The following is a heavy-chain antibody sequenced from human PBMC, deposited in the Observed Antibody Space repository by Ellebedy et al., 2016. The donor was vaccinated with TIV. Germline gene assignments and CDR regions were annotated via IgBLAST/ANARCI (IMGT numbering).Heavy chain of an antibody. CDR3: ARGGDYYNYGMDV. CDR2: IYPGDSET. Sequence: GESLKISCKGSGYSFTSYWIGWVRQMPGKGLEWMGIIYPGDSETRYSTSFQGQVTISAAKSISTAYLQWSSLKASDTAMYYCARGGDYYNYGMDVWGQGTTVTVSS. V-gene: IGHV5-51*01. J-gene: IGHJ6*02. D-gene: IGHD3-10*01. CDR1: GYSFTSYW.